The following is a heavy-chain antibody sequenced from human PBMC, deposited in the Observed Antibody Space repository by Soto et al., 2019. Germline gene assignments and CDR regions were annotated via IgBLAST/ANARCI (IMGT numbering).Heavy chain of an antibody. V-gene: IGHV1-69*06. Sequence: SVKVSCKASGGTFSSYAISWVRQAPGQGLEWMGGIIPIFGTANYAQKFQGRVTITADKSTSTAYMELSSLRSEGTAVYYCARRAIPTAMVSYFDYWGQGTLVTVSS. J-gene: IGHJ4*02. D-gene: IGHD5-18*01. CDR2: IIPIFGTA. CDR1: GGTFSSYA. CDR3: ARRAIPTAMVSYFDY.